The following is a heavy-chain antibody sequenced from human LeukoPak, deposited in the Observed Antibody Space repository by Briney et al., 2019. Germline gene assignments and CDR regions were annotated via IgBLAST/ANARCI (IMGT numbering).Heavy chain of an antibody. J-gene: IGHJ4*02. V-gene: IGHV1-2*02. D-gene: IGHD3-10*01. CDR2: INPNSGGT. CDR1: GYTFTGYY. Sequence: GASVKVSCKASGYTFTGYYMHWVRQAPGQGLEWMGWINPNSGGTNYAQKFQGRVTMTRDTSTSTVYMELSSLRSEDTAVYYCARDHMVRGNYFDYWGQGTLVTVSS. CDR3: ARDHMVRGNYFDY.